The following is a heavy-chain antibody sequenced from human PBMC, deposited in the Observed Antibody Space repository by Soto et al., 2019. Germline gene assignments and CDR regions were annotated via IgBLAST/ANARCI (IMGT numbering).Heavy chain of an antibody. CDR3: ARDSPPVDY. CDR2: ISAYNGNT. CDR1: GYTFTSYG. V-gene: IGHV1-18*01. Sequence: QVQLVQSGAGVKKPGASVKVSCKASGYTFTSYGISWVRQAPGQGLGWMGWISAYNGNTNYSQKLQGRVTMTTDTSSSTACLELRSLGPDDTSGYYWARDSPPVDYWGQGTLVTVSS. J-gene: IGHJ4*02.